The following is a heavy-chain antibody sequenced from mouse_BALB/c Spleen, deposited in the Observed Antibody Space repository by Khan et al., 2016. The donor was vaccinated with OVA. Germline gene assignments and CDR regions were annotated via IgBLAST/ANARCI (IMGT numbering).Heavy chain of an antibody. CDR3: TRGGGKFRFAY. CDR1: DYTFTDYA. D-gene: IGHD1-1*02. J-gene: IGHJ3*01. Sequence: QVQLQQSGAELVRPGVSVKISCKGSDYTFTDYAMHWVKQSHSKSLEWIGVISTYYGDATYNQKFKGKATMTVDKSSSTAYMELARLTSEDSAIYYWTRGGGKFRFAYWGQGTLVTVSA. V-gene: IGHV1S137*01. CDR2: ISTYYGDA.